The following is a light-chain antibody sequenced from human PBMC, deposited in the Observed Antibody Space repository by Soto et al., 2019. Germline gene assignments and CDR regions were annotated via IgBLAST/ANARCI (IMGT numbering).Light chain of an antibody. CDR1: QSVRSY. J-gene: IGKJ1*01. CDR3: QQYDNWPQT. Sequence: EIVMTQSPATLSVSPGERATLSCGASQSVRSYLAWYQQRPGKAPRLLIHGASTMATGIPARFSGSGSGTEFTLTISSLQSEDFAVYYCQQYDNWPQTFGQGTKVDIK. CDR2: GAS. V-gene: IGKV3-15*01.